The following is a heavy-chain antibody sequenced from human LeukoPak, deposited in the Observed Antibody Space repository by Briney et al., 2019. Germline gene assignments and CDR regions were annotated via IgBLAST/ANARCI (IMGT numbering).Heavy chain of an antibody. D-gene: IGHD3-22*01. J-gene: IGHJ2*01. CDR3: ARVVTYYDSSGSVNGYFDL. CDR2: LYYSGNT. V-gene: IGHV4-59*01. CDR1: GGSISSYS. Sequence: SETLSLTCTVSGGSISSYSWSWIRQPPGKGLEWIGYLYYSGNTNYNPSLKSRVAISVDTSKNQFSLKLSSVTAADTAVYYCARVVTYYDSSGSVNGYFDLCGRGTLVTVSS.